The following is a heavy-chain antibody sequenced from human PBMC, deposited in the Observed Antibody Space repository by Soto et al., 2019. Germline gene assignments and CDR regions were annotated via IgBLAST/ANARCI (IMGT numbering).Heavy chain of an antibody. J-gene: IGHJ3*02. V-gene: IGHV1-58*01. CDR1: GFTFTSTA. CDR3: AAGRLTRGYSGYETPGAFDI. Sequence: GASVKVSCADSGFTFTSTAVQWVRQARGQRLEWIGWIVVGSGNTNYAQKFQERVTITRDMSTSTAYMELSSLRSEDTAVYYCAAGRLTRGYSGYETPGAFDIWGQGTMVTVS. D-gene: IGHD5-12*01. CDR2: IVVGSGNT.